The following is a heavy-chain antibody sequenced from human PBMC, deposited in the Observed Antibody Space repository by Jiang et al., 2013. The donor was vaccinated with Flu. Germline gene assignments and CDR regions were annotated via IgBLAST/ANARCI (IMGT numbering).Heavy chain of an antibody. CDR2: MNPNSGNT. V-gene: IGHV1-8*01. Sequence: SGAEVKKPGASVKVSCKASGYTFTSYDINWVRQATGQGLEWMGWMNPNSGNTGYAQKFQGRVTMTRNTSISTAYMELSSLRSEDTAVYYCARGRAPNKIAARLRGVWYWGQGTLVTVSS. CDR1: GYTFTSYD. J-gene: IGHJ4*02. CDR3: ARGRAPNKIAARLRGVWY. D-gene: IGHD6-6*01.